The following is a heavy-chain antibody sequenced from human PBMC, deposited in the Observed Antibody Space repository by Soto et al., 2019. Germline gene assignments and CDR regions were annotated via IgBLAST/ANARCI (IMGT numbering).Heavy chain of an antibody. CDR3: ARRPRVAMAGSFSYYYGMDV. CDR2: IFYSGST. CDR1: GGSISGSSYY. Sequence: SETLSLTCTVSGGSISGSSYYWAWIRQPPGKGLEWIGNIFYSGSTYYNPSLKSRVTVSVDTSKNQFSLNLSSVTAADTAVYYCARRPRVAMAGSFSYYYGMDVWGQGTTVTVS. V-gene: IGHV4-39*01. J-gene: IGHJ6*02. D-gene: IGHD6-19*01.